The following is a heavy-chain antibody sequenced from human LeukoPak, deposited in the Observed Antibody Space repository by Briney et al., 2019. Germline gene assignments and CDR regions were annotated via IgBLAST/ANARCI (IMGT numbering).Heavy chain of an antibody. V-gene: IGHV1-18*01. J-gene: IGHJ6*03. CDR3: ARGRMVVAPISSYYYYYYMDV. Sequence: ASVKVSCKASGYTFTNYGIIWVRQAPGQGLEWMGWISAYNGNTKYPQKFQGRLTMTTDTSRSTTYMELRSLRSDDTAVYYCARGRMVVAPISSYYYYYYMDVWGKGTTVTVSS. D-gene: IGHD6-6*01. CDR2: ISAYNGNT. CDR1: GYTFTNYG.